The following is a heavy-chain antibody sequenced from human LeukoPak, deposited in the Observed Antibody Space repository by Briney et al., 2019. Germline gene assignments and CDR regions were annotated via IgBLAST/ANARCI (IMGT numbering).Heavy chain of an antibody. CDR1: GGTISSGGYY. Sequence: SETLSLTCTVSGGTISSGGYYWSWIRPPPGQGLEWIGYIYHSGSTYYNPSLKSRVTISVDRSKNQFSLKLSSVTAADTAVYYCARDYCSSTSCYYLDYWGQGTLVTVSS. CDR3: ARDYCSSTSCYYLDY. CDR2: IYHSGST. V-gene: IGHV4-30-2*01. J-gene: IGHJ4*02. D-gene: IGHD2-2*01.